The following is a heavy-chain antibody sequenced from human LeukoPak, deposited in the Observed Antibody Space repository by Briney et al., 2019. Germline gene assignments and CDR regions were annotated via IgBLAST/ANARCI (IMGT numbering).Heavy chain of an antibody. CDR2: IKQDGSEK. CDR1: GFTFSSYA. V-gene: IGHV3-7*01. J-gene: IGHJ6*03. Sequence: GGSLRLSCAASGFTFSSYAMHWVRQAPGKGLEWVANIKQDGSEKYYVDSVKGRFTISRDNAKNSLYLQMNSLRAEDTAVYYCARDKVDIVVVPAKESDYKYYYFMDVWGKGTTVTVSS. D-gene: IGHD2-2*01. CDR3: ARDKVDIVVVPAKESDYKYYYFMDV.